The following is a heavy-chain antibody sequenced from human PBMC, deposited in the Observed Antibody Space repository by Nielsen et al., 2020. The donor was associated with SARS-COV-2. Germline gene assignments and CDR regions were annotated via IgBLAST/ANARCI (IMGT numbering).Heavy chain of an antibody. J-gene: IGHJ3*02. V-gene: IGHV3-23*01. Sequence: GGSLRLSCAASGFTFSSYAMSWVRQAPGKGLEWVSAISGSGGSTYYADSVKGRFTISTDISKNTLYLQMNSLRAEDAGVYYCARTTAMVTSHAFDIWGQGTMVTVSS. CDR1: GFTFSSYA. CDR3: ARTTAMVTSHAFDI. CDR2: ISGSGGST. D-gene: IGHD5-18*01.